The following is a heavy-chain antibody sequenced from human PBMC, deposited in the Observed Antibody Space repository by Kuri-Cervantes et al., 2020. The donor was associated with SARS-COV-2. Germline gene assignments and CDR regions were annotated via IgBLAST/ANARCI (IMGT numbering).Heavy chain of an antibody. CDR3: ASVFLEGYNWFDP. V-gene: IGHV3-23*01. Sequence: GESLKISCAASGFTFSSYAMSWVRQAPGKGLEWVSAISGSGGSTYYADSVKGRFTISRDNSKNTLYLQMNSLRAEDTAVYYCASVFLEGYNWFDPWGQGTLVTVSS. CDR2: ISGSGGST. CDR1: GFTFSSYA. J-gene: IGHJ5*02. D-gene: IGHD3-3*01.